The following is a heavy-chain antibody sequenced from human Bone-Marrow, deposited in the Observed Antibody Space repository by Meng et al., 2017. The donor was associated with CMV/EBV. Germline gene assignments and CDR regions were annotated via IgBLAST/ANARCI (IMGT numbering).Heavy chain of an antibody. V-gene: IGHV1-46*01. CDR3: AREMASTYYFDY. J-gene: IGHJ4*02. Sequence: CRASGYTFSNYYIHWWRQAPGQGLAWMGIINPGGDPTTYARDFQGRVSMTVDTSTNTVYMELSSLTSDDTAMYFCAREMASTYYFDYWGQGALVTVSS. CDR1: GYTFSNYY. CDR2: INPGGDPT. D-gene: IGHD5-24*01.